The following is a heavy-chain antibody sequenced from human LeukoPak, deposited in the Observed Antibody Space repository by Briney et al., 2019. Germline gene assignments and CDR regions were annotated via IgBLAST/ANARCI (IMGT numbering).Heavy chain of an antibody. V-gene: IGHV1-2*02. D-gene: IGHD6-19*01. Sequence: ASVKVSFKASGYTFTGYYMHWLRQAPGQGLEWMGWINPNSGGTKYAQKFQGRVTMTRDTSIRAAYMELSRLRSDDTAVYYCARGHSSGWYEIHYWGQGTLVTVSS. CDR1: GYTFTGYY. J-gene: IGHJ4*02. CDR2: INPNSGGT. CDR3: ARGHSSGWYEIHY.